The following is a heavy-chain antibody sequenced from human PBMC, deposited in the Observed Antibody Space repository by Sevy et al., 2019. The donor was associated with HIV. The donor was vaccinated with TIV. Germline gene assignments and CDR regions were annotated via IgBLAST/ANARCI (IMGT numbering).Heavy chain of an antibody. J-gene: IGHJ4*02. Sequence: GGSLRLSCAASGFTFSNYAMSWVRQTPGKGLEWVSAISGSANRTYYTDSVKGRFTISRDNSKNMLFLQMNSLRAEDTAVYYCVKEGSEYSYSDYWGQGTLVTVSS. CDR1: GFTFSNYA. CDR3: VKEGSEYSYSDY. V-gene: IGHV3-23*01. D-gene: IGHD5-18*01. CDR2: ISGSANRT.